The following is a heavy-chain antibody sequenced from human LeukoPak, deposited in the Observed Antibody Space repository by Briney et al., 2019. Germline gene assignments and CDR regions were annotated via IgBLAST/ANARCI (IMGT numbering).Heavy chain of an antibody. D-gene: IGHD6-13*01. CDR2: ISSSGSTI. J-gene: IGHJ6*03. Sequence: GGSLRLSCAASGFTFSSYEMNWVRQAPGKGLEWVSYISSSGSTIYYADSVKGRFTISRDNAKNSLYLQMDSLRAEDTAVYYCARARRSPIAAAGYYYYMDVWGKGTTVTISS. V-gene: IGHV3-48*03. CDR1: GFTFSSYE. CDR3: ARARRSPIAAAGYYYYMDV.